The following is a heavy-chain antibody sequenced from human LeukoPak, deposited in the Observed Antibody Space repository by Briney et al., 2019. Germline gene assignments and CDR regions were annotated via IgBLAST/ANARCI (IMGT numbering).Heavy chain of an antibody. CDR3: AKDGRRGNPEYYFDY. CDR1: GFTFSSYA. CDR2: ISGSGGST. V-gene: IGHV3-23*01. Sequence: GGSLRLSCAASGFTFSSYAMSWVRQAPGKGLEWVSAISGSGGSTYYADSVKGRFTISRDNSKNTLYLQMNSLRTEDTAVYYCAKDGRRGNPEYYFDYWGQGTLVTVSS. D-gene: IGHD4-23*01. J-gene: IGHJ4*02.